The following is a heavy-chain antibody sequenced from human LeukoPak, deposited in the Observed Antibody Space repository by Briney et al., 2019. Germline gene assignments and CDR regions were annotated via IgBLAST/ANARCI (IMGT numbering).Heavy chain of an antibody. CDR2: ISSSGSTI. D-gene: IGHD3-22*01. Sequence: GGSLRLSCAASGLTFSSYGVNWVRQAPGKGLEWVSYISSSGSTIYYADSVKGRFTISRDNAKNSLYLQMNSLRAEDTAVYYCAELGITMIEGVWGKGTTVTISS. CDR1: GLTFSSYG. V-gene: IGHV3-48*04. J-gene: IGHJ6*04. CDR3: AELGITMIEGV.